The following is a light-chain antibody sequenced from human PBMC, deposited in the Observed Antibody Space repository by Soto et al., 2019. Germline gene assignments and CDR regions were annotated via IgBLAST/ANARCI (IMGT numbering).Light chain of an antibody. CDR2: GVS. V-gene: IGKV1-39*01. CDR3: QHSLLAFN. Sequence: QMTQSPSSMSASVGDRVTITCRASQSISKYLNWYQHKPGKAPNVLIYGVSTLQSGVPSRFSGSGSDTNFTRTISSLHPEDFATYYCQHSLLAFNFGGGTKVEI. J-gene: IGKJ4*01. CDR1: QSISKY.